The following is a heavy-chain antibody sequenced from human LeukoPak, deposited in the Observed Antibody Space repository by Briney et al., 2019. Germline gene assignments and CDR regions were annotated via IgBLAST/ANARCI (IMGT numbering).Heavy chain of an antibody. Sequence: GGSLRLSCAASGFTFGSYAISWVRQAPGKGLEWVSGISGSGGSTFYADSVQGRFTISRDNFKNTLYLQMNSLRAEDTAVFYCAKDRSAYYGSGSLGTFTIWGQGTMVTVSS. CDR3: AKDRSAYYGSGSLGTFTI. J-gene: IGHJ3*02. V-gene: IGHV3-23*01. D-gene: IGHD3-10*01. CDR2: ISGSGGST. CDR1: GFTFGSYA.